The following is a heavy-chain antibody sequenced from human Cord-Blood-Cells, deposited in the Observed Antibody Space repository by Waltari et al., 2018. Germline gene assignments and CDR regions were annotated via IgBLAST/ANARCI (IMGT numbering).Heavy chain of an antibody. J-gene: IGHJ4*02. CDR3: AGQRVIAAAGYDY. CDR2: INHSGST. V-gene: IGHV4-34*01. D-gene: IGHD6-13*01. CDR1: GGSFSGYY. Sequence: QVQLQQWGAGLLKPSETLSLTCAVYGGSFSGYYWSCIRRPPGKGLEWIGEINHSGSTNYNPSLKSRVTISVDTSKNQFSLKLSSVTAADTAVYYCAGQRVIAAAGYDYWGQGTLVTVSS.